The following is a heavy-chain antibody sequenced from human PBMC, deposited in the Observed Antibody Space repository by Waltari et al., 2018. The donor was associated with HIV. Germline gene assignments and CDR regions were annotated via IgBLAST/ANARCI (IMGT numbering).Heavy chain of an antibody. CDR3: ARDPQMVRGVIINRWFDP. V-gene: IGHV1-18*01. D-gene: IGHD3-10*01. CDR2: ISAYNGNT. J-gene: IGHJ5*02. Sequence: QVQLVQSGAEVKKPGASVKVSCQASGYTFTSSGIRCVRQAPGQGLEWMGWISAYNGNTNYAQKLQGRVTMTTDTSTSTAYMELRSLRSDDTAVYYCARDPQMVRGVIINRWFDPWGQGTLVTVSS. CDR1: GYTFTSSG.